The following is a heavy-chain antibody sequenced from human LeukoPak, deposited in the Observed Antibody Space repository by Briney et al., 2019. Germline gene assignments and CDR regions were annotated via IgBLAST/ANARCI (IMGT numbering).Heavy chain of an antibody. D-gene: IGHD3-9*01. Sequence: GASVKVSCKVSGYTLTELSMHWVRQAPGKGLEWMGGFDPEDGETIYAQKFQGRVTMTEDTSTDTAYMELSSLRSEDTAVYYCATDILTGQGDNAFDIWGQGTMVTVSS. J-gene: IGHJ3*02. V-gene: IGHV1-24*01. CDR1: GYTLTELS. CDR3: ATDILTGQGDNAFDI. CDR2: FDPEDGET.